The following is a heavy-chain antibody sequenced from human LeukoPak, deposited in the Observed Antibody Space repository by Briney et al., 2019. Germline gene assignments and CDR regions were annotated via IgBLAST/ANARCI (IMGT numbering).Heavy chain of an antibody. J-gene: IGHJ4*02. CDR2: ISAYNGKT. Sequence: ASVXXXXXXXXXTFTSYXXXWVRQAPGQGLXWXGXISAYNGKTNYAQKLQGRVTMTTHTSTSTAYMELRSLRSDDTAVYYCARDGGIAAADRPFDYWGQGTLVTVSS. D-gene: IGHD6-13*01. CDR1: XXTFTSYX. V-gene: IGHV1-18*01. CDR3: ARDGGIAAADRPFDY.